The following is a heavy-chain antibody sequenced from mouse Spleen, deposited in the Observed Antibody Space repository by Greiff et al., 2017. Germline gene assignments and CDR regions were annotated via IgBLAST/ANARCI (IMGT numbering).Heavy chain of an antibody. D-gene: IGHD2-14*01. V-gene: IGHV5-16*01. Sequence: EVKLMESEGGLVQPGSSMKLSCTASGFTFSDYYMAWVRQVPEKGLEWVANINYDGSSTYYLDSLKSRFIISRDNAKNILYLQMSSLKSEDTATYYCARYRYDGVDYWGQGTTLTVSS. CDR3: ARYRYDGVDY. CDR1: GFTFSDYY. CDR2: INYDGSST. J-gene: IGHJ2*01.